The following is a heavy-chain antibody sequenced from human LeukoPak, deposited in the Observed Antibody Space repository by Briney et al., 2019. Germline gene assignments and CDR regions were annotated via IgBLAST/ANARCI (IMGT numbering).Heavy chain of an antibody. J-gene: IGHJ4*02. Sequence: GGPLRLSCATSGFNFSDSRMTWVRQAPGKGLQWVANINRDGTEKHFLDSVKGRFTISRDNAKNSLYLQMNSLRAEDTAVYYCAREVSSGWYNYWGQGTLVTVSS. D-gene: IGHD6-19*01. CDR2: INRDGTEK. CDR1: GFNFSDSR. CDR3: AREVSSGWYNY. V-gene: IGHV3-7*01.